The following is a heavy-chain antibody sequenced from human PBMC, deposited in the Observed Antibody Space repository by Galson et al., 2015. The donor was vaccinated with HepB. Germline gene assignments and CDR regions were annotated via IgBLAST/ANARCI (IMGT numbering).Heavy chain of an antibody. J-gene: IGHJ6*02. Sequence: SVKVSCKASGYTFTSYYMHWVRQAPGQGLEWMGIINPSGGSTSYAQKFQGRVTMTRDTSTSTVYMELSSLRSEDTAVYYCARDLYEAGGSYRSSKNYGMDVWGQGTTVTVSS. CDR3: ARDLYEAGGSYRSSKNYGMDV. CDR1: GYTFTSYY. CDR2: INPSGGST. V-gene: IGHV1-46*01. D-gene: IGHD3-16*02.